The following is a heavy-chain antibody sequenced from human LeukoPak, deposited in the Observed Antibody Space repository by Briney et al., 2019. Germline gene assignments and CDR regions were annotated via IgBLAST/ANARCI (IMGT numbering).Heavy chain of an antibody. CDR3: ARDRGCTTSSCYRTGLRWFDP. D-gene: IGHD2-2*01. CDR1: GYTFTSYA. V-gene: IGHV1-3*02. J-gene: IGHJ5*02. CDR2: SNAGNGNT. Sequence: EASVKVSCKASGYTFTSYAMHWVRQAPGQRLEWMGWSNAGNGNTKYSQEFQGRVTITRDTSASTAYMELSSLESADTAVYYCARDRGCTTSSCYRTGLRWFDPWGQGTLVIVSS.